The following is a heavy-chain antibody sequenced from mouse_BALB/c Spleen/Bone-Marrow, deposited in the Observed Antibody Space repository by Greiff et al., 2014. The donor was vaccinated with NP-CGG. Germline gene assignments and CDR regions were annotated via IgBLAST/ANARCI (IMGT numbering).Heavy chain of an antibody. J-gene: IGHJ1*01. CDR1: GYTFTSYW. Sequence: QVQLQQSGAELVKPGASVKLSCKASGYTFTSYWIQWVKQRPGQGLGWIGEIFPGTGTTYYNEKFKGKATLTIDTSSSTAYMQPSSLTSEDSAVYFCAREGSRLRGYFDVWGAGTTVTVSS. CDR3: AREGSRLRGYFDV. V-gene: IGHV1S132*01. CDR2: IFPGTGTT. D-gene: IGHD1-1*01.